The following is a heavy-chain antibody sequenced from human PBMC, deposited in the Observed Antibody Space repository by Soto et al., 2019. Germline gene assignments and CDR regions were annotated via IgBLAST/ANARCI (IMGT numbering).Heavy chain of an antibody. CDR1: GYTFTNYY. Sequence: QVHLVQSGAEVKKPGASVKVSCKASGYTFTNYYIHWVRQAPGQGLEWLGIIRPSGGRTEYAQRFQGRVTMTRDTSTSTVYMELTSLTSEDTAEYYCAREPNESYYFDYWGQGTLVTVSS. D-gene: IGHD5-18*01. CDR2: IRPSGGRT. J-gene: IGHJ4*02. CDR3: AREPNESYYFDY. V-gene: IGHV1-46*01.